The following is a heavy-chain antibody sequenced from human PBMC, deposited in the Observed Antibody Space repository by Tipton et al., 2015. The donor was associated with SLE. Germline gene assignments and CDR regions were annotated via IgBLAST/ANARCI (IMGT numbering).Heavy chain of an antibody. J-gene: IGHJ3*02. CDR1: GGSISSKNYY. CDR3: ARDYYGSGFDAFDI. D-gene: IGHD3-10*01. Sequence: LRLSCTVSGGSISSKNYYWGWIRQPPGKGLEWIGGIHYSGSTYDNPSFKSRVTISVDTSKNQFSLRLSSVTAADTAVYYCARDYYGSGFDAFDIWGQGTMVTVSS. CDR2: IHYSGST. V-gene: IGHV4-39*07.